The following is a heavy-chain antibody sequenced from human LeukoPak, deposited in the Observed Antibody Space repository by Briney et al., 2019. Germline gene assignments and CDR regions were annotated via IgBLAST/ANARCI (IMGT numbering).Heavy chain of an antibody. CDR1: GGSISSDY. Sequence: SETLSLTCTVSGGSISSDYWSWIRQPPGKGREWIGYIYYRGSTNYNPSLKSRVTISVDTSKNQFSLLLSSVTAADTAVYYCARGSGWHYFWGQGTLVTVSS. J-gene: IGHJ4*02. D-gene: IGHD6-19*01. CDR3: ARGSGWHYF. V-gene: IGHV4-59*01. CDR2: IYYRGST.